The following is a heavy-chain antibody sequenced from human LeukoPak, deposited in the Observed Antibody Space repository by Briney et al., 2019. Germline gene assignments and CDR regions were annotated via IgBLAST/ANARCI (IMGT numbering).Heavy chain of an antibody. CDR1: GYTLTELS. D-gene: IGHD6-19*01. V-gene: IGHV1-24*01. Sequence: ASVTVSCKVSGYTLTELSMHWVRQAPGKGLERMGGFDPEDGETIYAQKFQGRVTMTEDTSTDTAYMELRSLRSEGTAVYYCATGQWLVREYFQHWGQGTLVTVSS. CDR2: FDPEDGET. CDR3: ATGQWLVREYFQH. J-gene: IGHJ1*01.